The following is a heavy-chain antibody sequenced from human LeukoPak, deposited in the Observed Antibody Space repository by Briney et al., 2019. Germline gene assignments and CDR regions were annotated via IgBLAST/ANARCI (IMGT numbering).Heavy chain of an antibody. D-gene: IGHD6-13*01. Sequence: SETLSLTCTVSGGSISSSSYYWGWIRQPPGKGLEWIGSIYYSGSTYYNPSLKSRVTISVDTSKNQFSLKLSSVTAADTAVYYCARALDSSSWYPDAFDIWGQGTMVTVSS. CDR2: IYYSGST. CDR1: GGSISSSSYY. V-gene: IGHV4-39*07. CDR3: ARALDSSSWYPDAFDI. J-gene: IGHJ3*02.